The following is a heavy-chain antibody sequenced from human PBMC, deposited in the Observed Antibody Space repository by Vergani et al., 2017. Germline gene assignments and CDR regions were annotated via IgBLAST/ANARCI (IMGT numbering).Heavy chain of an antibody. V-gene: IGHV3-30*02. CDR2: IRYDGSKK. J-gene: IGHJ6*02. Sequence: QVQLVESGGGVVQPGGSLRLSCAASGFTFSSYCMHWVRQAPGKGLQWVAFIRYDGSKKYYADSVKGRFTISRDNSKTKLYLQMNSLRTEDTAVYYCAKDRVRYSAYDNYGMDVWGQGTTVTVSS. D-gene: IGHD5-12*01. CDR3: AKDRVRYSAYDNYGMDV. CDR1: GFTFSSYC.